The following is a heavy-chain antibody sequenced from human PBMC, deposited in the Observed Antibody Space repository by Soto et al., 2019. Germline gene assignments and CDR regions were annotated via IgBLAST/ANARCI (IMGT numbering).Heavy chain of an antibody. Sequence: QVQLQESGPGLVKPSQTLSLTCTVSGGSISSGGYYWSWIRQHPGKGLEWIGYIYHSGSTYYNPSRKSRVTISVDTSEKQFSLKLSSVTAADTAVYYCARGAVPGWFDPWGQGTLVTVSS. CDR2: IYHSGST. CDR3: ARGAVPGWFDP. J-gene: IGHJ5*02. CDR1: GGSISSGGYY. V-gene: IGHV4-31*03.